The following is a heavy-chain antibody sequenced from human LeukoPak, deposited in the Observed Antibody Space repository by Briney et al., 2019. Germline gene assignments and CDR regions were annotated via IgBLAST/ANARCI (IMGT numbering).Heavy chain of an antibody. Sequence: ASVKVSCEASGYTFTTYGIGWVRQAPGQGLEWMGWISGYNGNTNYAQKFQGRVTTTTDTSTSTAYKELRSLRSDDTAVYYCARTSHESVLYWSDPWGQGTLVNVSS. J-gene: IGHJ5*02. CDR1: GYTFTTYG. D-gene: IGHD3-16*01. V-gene: IGHV1-18*01. CDR3: ARTSHESVLYWSDP. CDR2: ISGYNGNT.